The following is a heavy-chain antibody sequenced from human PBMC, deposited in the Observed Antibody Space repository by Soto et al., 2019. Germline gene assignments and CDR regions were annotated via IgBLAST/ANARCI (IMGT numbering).Heavy chain of an antibody. Sequence: QVQLVESGGGVVQPGMSLRLSCAASGFTFSNYGMHWVRQAPGKGLEWVAVIWYDGSNKYYADPVKGRFTISRDNSKNTLYLQMNTLRAEDTAVYYCARHKGGDPYYFDYWGQGTLVTVSS. V-gene: IGHV3-33*01. CDR3: ARHKGGDPYYFDY. CDR1: GFTFSNYG. CDR2: IWYDGSNK. J-gene: IGHJ4*02. D-gene: IGHD4-17*01.